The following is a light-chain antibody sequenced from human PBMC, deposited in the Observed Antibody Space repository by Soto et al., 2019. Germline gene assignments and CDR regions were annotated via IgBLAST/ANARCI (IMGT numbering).Light chain of an antibody. CDR2: DAS. Sequence: DIQMSQSPSTLSGSLGDRVTITCRASQTISSWLAWYQQKPGKAPKLLIFDASTLESGVPSRFSGSGSGTDFTLTISSLQPDDFATYYCQQYSDSSGAFGQGTKVDIK. CDR3: QQYSDSSGA. V-gene: IGKV1-5*01. J-gene: IGKJ1*01. CDR1: QTISSW.